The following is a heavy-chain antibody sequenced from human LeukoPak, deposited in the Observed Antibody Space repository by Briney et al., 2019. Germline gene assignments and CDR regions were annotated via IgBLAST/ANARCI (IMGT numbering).Heavy chain of an antibody. J-gene: IGHJ4*02. V-gene: IGHV1-69*06. D-gene: IGHD5-12*01. CDR1: GGTFSSYA. CDR3: ARVPIVATITYFDY. Sequence: SVKVSCKASGGTFSSYAISWVRQAPGQGLEWMGGIIPIFGPANYAQKFQGRVTITADKSTSTAYMELSSLRSEDTAVYYCARVPIVATITYFDYWGQGTLVTVSS. CDR2: IIPIFGPA.